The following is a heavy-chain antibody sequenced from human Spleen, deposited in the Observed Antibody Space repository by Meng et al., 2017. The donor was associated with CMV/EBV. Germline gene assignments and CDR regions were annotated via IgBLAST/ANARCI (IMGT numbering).Heavy chain of an antibody. Sequence: YAISGVRQAPGQGLEWMGGIIPILGIANYAQKFQGRVTITADKSTSTAYMELSSLRSEDTAVYYCARVGAWAHYYDSSGYYPYYYFDYWGQGTLVTVSS. CDR3: ARVGAWAHYYDSSGYYPYYYFDY. CDR1: YA. V-gene: IGHV1-69*10. CDR2: IIPILGIA. D-gene: IGHD3-22*01. J-gene: IGHJ4*02.